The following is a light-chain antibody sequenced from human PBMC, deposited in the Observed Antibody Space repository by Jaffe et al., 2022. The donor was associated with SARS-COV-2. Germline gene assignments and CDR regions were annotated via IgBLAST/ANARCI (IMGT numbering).Light chain of an antibody. V-gene: IGLV2-14*01. J-gene: IGLJ2*01. CDR2: DVS. CDR3: ISYTSSSTQVV. Sequence: QSALTQPASVSGSPGQSITISCTGTSSDVGDYNYVSWYQQHPGKAPKLMIYDVSNRPSGVSNRFSGSKSGNTASLTISGLQAEDEADYYCISYTSSSTQVVFGGGTKLTVL. CDR1: SSDVGDYNY.